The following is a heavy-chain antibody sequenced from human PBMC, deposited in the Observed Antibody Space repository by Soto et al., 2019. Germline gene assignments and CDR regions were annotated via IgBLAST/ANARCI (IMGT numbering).Heavy chain of an antibody. CDR1: GFTFSNYA. CDR3: ARDPDSSGWYRFAY. Sequence: PGGSLRLSCAASGFTFSNYAMHWVRQAPGKGLEWVAVISDDRSNKYYADSVKGRFTISRDNSKNTLFLQMNSLRVDDTAVYYCARDPDSSGWYRFAYWGQGTLVTVSS. CDR2: ISDDRSNK. J-gene: IGHJ4*02. D-gene: IGHD6-19*01. V-gene: IGHV3-30-3*01.